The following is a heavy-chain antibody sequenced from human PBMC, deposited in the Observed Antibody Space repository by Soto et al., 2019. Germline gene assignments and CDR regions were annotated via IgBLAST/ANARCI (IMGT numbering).Heavy chain of an antibody. D-gene: IGHD6-13*01. CDR2: ISAYNGNT. V-gene: IGHV1-18*01. CDR1: GYTFTSYG. CDR3: ARSSPPSYSSSWYNWFDP. Sequence: ASVKVSCKASGYTFTSYGISWVRQAPGQGLEWMGWISAYNGNTNYAQKLQGRVTMTTDTSTGTAYMELRSLRSDDTAVYYCARSSPPSYSSSWYNWFDPWGQGTLVTVSS. J-gene: IGHJ5*02.